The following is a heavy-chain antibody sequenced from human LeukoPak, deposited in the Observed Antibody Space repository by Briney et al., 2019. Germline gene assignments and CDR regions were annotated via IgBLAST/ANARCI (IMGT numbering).Heavy chain of an antibody. V-gene: IGHV1-69*13. CDR1: GGTFSSYA. J-gene: IGHJ5*02. CDR2: IIPIFGTA. Sequence: GASVKVSCKASGGTFSSYAISWVRQATGQGLEWMGGIIPIFGTANYAQKFQGRVTITADESTSTAYMELSSLRFEDTAVYYCARVLWRPYYYDSSGYLKNWFDPWGQGTLVTVSS. CDR3: ARVLWRPYYYDSSGYLKNWFDP. D-gene: IGHD3-22*01.